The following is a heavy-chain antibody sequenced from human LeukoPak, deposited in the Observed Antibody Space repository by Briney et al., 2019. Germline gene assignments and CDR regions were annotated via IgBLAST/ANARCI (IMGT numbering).Heavy chain of an antibody. CDR1: GFTFSSYA. CDR3: AKDLVFPGYYYDSSGYIPFDY. Sequence: GGSLRLSCAASGFTFSSYAMSWVRQAPGKGLEWVSAISGSGGSTYYADSVKGRFTISRDNSKNTLYLQMNSLRAEDTAVYYCAKDLVFPGYYYDSSGYIPFDYWGQGTLVTFSS. J-gene: IGHJ4*02. D-gene: IGHD3-22*01. V-gene: IGHV3-23*01. CDR2: ISGSGGST.